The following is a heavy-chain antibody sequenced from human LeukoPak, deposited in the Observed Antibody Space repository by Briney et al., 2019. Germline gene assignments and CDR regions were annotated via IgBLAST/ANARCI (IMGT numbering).Heavy chain of an antibody. V-gene: IGHV3-21*01. CDR3: ALGYGDYESLDY. D-gene: IGHD4-17*01. J-gene: IGHJ4*02. CDR2: ISSSSSYI. CDR1: GFTFSSYS. Sequence: GGSLRLSCAASGFTFSSYSMNWVRQAPGKGLEWVSSISSSSSYIYYADSVRGRFTISRDNAKNSLYLRMNSLRAEDTAVYYCALGYGDYESLDYWGQGTLVTVSS.